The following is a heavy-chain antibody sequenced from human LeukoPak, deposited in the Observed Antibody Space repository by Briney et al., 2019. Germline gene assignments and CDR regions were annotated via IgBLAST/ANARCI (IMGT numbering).Heavy chain of an antibody. D-gene: IGHD6-19*01. CDR3: ARLIAVAGINRAYYFDY. J-gene: IGHJ4*02. CDR1: GGPISSYY. Sequence: SETLSLTCTVSGGPISSYYWSWIRQPPGKGLEWIGYIYYSGSTNYNPSLKSRVTISVDTSKNQFSLKLSSVTAADTAVYYCARLIAVAGINRAYYFDYWGQGTLVTVSS. CDR2: IYYSGST. V-gene: IGHV4-59*08.